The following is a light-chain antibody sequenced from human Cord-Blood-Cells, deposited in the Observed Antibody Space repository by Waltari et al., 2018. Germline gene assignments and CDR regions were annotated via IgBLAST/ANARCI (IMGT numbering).Light chain of an antibody. CDR3: SSYTSSSTLV. CDR2: DVS. CDR1: SRDVGGYYY. V-gene: IGLV2-14*03. J-gene: IGLJ3*02. Sequence: QSALTQPASVSGSPGQSITISCTGTSRDVGGYYYVPWYQQPPGKAPKLMIYDVSNRPSGVSNRFSGSKSGNTASLTISGLQAEDEADYYCSSYTSSSTLVFGGGTKLTVL.